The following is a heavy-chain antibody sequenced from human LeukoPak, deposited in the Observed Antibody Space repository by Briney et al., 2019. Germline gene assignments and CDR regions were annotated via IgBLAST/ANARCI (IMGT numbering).Heavy chain of an antibody. J-gene: IGHJ4*02. CDR3: AKGGDYGND. CDR2: ITGRGGST. Sequence: GGSLRLSCAASGFTFSSYAMSWVRQAPGKGLEWVSAITGRGGSTYYADSVKGRFTISRDNSKNTLYLQMNSLRAGDTAVYYCAKGGDYGNDWGQGTLVTVSS. CDR1: GFTFSSYA. V-gene: IGHV3-23*01. D-gene: IGHD4-17*01.